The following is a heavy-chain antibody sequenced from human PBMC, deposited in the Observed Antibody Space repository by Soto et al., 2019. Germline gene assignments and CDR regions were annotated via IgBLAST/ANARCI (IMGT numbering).Heavy chain of an antibody. CDR2: INPSGGST. V-gene: IGHV1-46*01. D-gene: IGHD6-19*01. CDR3: ARDWIAVAGTALHYYYYGMDV. CDR1: GYTFTSYY. J-gene: IGHJ6*02. Sequence: QVQLVQSGAEVKKPGASVKVSCKASGYTFTSYYMHWVRQAPGQGLEWMGIINPSGGSTSYAQKFQGRVTMTRDTSTSTVYMELSSLRSEDTAVYYCARDWIAVAGTALHYYYYGMDVWGQGTTVTVSS.